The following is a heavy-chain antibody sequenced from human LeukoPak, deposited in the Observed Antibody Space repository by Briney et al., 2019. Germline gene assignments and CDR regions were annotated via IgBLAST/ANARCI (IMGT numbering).Heavy chain of an antibody. Sequence: ASVKVSCKASGYTFTGNYIHWVRQAPGQGLEWMGWINPNSGGTNYAQKFQGRVTMTRDTSISTAYMELSRLRSDDTAVYYCARGLWEGYDSSGQFDYWGQGTLVTVSS. D-gene: IGHD3-22*01. CDR2: INPNSGGT. J-gene: IGHJ4*02. CDR1: GYTFTGNY. CDR3: ARGLWEGYDSSGQFDY. V-gene: IGHV1-2*02.